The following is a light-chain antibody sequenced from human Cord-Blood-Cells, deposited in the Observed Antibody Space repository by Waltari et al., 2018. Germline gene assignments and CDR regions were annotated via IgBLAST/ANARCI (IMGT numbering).Light chain of an antibody. J-gene: IGLJ3*02. CDR1: SSDVGSDNL. Sequence: QSALTQPASVSGSPGQSIPISCTGTSSDVGSDNLVSWYQQHPGKAPKLMIYEGSKRPSGVSNRFSGSKSGNTASLTISGLQAEDEADYYCCSYAGSSTLWVFGGGTKLTVL. V-gene: IGLV2-23*01. CDR2: EGS. CDR3: CSYAGSSTLWV.